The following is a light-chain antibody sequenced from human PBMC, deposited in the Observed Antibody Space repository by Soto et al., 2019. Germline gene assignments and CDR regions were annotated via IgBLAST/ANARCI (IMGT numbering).Light chain of an antibody. V-gene: IGKV1-5*03. CDR3: QQQNSNSEA. J-gene: IGKJ1*01. CDR1: ETINTW. Sequence: TASPPTLSESDGNTVTVACRPSETINTWLACLYQKPGKDANILIFQASILGGAVTSGFSSGGGGAKFTLTIISLQPDEFSADYCQQQNSNSEAFGQGTKVDIK. CDR2: QAS.